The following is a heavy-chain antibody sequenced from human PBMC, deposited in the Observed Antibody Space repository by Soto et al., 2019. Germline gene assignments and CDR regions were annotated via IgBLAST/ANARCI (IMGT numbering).Heavy chain of an antibody. D-gene: IGHD2-21*02. CDR2: ISSSSSTI. Sequence: GGSLRLSCAASGFTFSSYSMNWVRQAPGKGLEWVSYISSSSSTIYYADSVKGRFTISRDNAKNSLYLQMNSLRAEDTAVYYCAIAELVTKEYYYGMEVWGQGTTVTVSS. V-gene: IGHV3-48*01. CDR1: GFTFSSYS. CDR3: AIAELVTKEYYYGMEV. J-gene: IGHJ6*02.